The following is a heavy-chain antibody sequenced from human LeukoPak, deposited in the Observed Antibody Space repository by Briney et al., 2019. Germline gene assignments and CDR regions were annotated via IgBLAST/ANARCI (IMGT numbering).Heavy chain of an antibody. Sequence: ALVKVSCKASGYTFTSYYMHWVRQAPGQGLEWMGIINPSGGSTSYAQNFQGRVTMTRDTSTSTVYMELSSLRSEDTAVYYCATNILVRDIINWFDPWGQGTLVTVSS. D-gene: IGHD3-10*01. J-gene: IGHJ5*02. V-gene: IGHV1-46*01. CDR2: INPSGGST. CDR1: GYTFTSYY. CDR3: ATNILVRDIINWFDP.